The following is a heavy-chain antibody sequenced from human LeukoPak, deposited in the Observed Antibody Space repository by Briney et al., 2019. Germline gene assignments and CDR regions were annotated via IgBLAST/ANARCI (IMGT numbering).Heavy chain of an antibody. CDR1: GYSISSGYY. CDR3: ARGTHYYGSGSKYGNWFDP. D-gene: IGHD3-10*01. V-gene: IGHV4-38-2*02. Sequence: SETLSLTCTVSGYSISSGYYWGWIRQPPGKGLEWIGSIYHSGRTFYNPSLKSRVTISVDTSKNQFSLRLSSVTAADTAVYYCARGTHYYGSGSKYGNWFDPWGQGTLVTVSS. J-gene: IGHJ5*02. CDR2: IYHSGRT.